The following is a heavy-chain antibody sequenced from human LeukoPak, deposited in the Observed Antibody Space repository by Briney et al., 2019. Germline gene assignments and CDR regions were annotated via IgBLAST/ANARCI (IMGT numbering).Heavy chain of an antibody. J-gene: IGHJ4*02. D-gene: IGHD3-10*01. CDR1: GGSISSSSYY. CDR2: IYYSGST. V-gene: IGHV4-39*01. Sequence: PSETLSLTCTVSGGSISSSSYYWGWIRQPPGKGLEWIGSIYYSGSTYYNPSLKSRVTISVDTSKNQFSLKLSSVTAADTAVYYCARRGTMVRGVIIMYYFDYWGQGTLVTVSS. CDR3: ARRGTMVRGVIIMYYFDY.